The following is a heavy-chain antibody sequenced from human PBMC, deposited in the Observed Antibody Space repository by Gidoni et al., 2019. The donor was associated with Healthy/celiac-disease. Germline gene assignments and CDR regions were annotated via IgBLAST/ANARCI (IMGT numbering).Heavy chain of an antibody. D-gene: IGHD2-2*01. Sequence: QVQLVESGGGVVQPGRSLRLSCAASGFTFSSYGMNWVRPAPGKGLEWVAVIWYDGSNKYYADSVKGRFTISRDNSKNTLYLQMNSLRAEDTAVYYCARETVPAAAIRYYGMDVWGQGTTVTVSS. V-gene: IGHV3-33*01. J-gene: IGHJ6*02. CDR3: ARETVPAAAIRYYGMDV. CDR2: IWYDGSNK. CDR1: GFTFSSYG.